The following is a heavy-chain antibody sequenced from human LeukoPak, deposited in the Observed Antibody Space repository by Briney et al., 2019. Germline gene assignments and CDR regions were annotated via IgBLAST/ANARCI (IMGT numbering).Heavy chain of an antibody. V-gene: IGHV3-30*04. D-gene: IGHD2-21*02. Sequence: GGSLRLSCAASGFTFSSYAMHWVRQAPGKGLGGVAVISYDGSNKYYADSVKGRFTISRDNSKNTLYLQMNSLRAEDTAVYYCARSCGGDCYSNAEYFQHWGQGTLVTVSS. CDR1: GFTFSSYA. CDR2: ISYDGSNK. CDR3: ARSCGGDCYSNAEYFQH. J-gene: IGHJ1*01.